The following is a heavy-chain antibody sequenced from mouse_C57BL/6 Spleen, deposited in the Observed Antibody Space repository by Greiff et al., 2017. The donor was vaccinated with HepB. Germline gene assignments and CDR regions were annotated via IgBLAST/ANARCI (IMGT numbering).Heavy chain of an antibody. CDR3: ARFYYGSSRWYFDV. Sequence: VQLQQSGPELVKPGASVKISCKASGYSFTGYYMNWVKQSPEKSLEWIGEINPSTGGNTYNQKFKAKATLTVDKSSSTAYMQLKSLTSEDSAVYYCARFYYGSSRWYFDVWGTGTTVTVSS. V-gene: IGHV1-42*01. D-gene: IGHD1-1*01. CDR2: INPSTGGN. CDR1: GYSFTGYY. J-gene: IGHJ1*03.